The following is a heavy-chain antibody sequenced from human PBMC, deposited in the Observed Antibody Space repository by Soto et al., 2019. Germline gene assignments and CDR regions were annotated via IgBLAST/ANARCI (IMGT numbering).Heavy chain of an antibody. CDR2: IIPIFGTA. V-gene: IGHV1-69*13. CDR3: ARDSIAVASKFDY. D-gene: IGHD6-19*01. Sequence: SVKVSCKASGGTFSSYAISWVLQAPGQGLEWMGGIIPIFGTANYAQKFQGRVTITADESTSTAYMELSSLRSEDTAVYYCARDSIAVASKFDYWGQGTLVTVSS. J-gene: IGHJ4*02. CDR1: GGTFSSYA.